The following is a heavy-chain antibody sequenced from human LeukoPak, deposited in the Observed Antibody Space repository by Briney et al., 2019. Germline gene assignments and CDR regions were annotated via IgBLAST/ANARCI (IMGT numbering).Heavy chain of an antibody. CDR3: AREILTGYAFDI. V-gene: IGHV3-23*01. D-gene: IGHD7-27*01. Sequence: GGSLRLSCVASGFTFSNYATSWVRQAPGKGLEWVSTSSGSGASTYYADSVKGRFTISRDNSKNTLYLQMNSLRAEDTALYYCAREILTGYAFDIWGQGTMVTVSS. CDR2: SSGSGAST. CDR1: GFTFSNYA. J-gene: IGHJ3*02.